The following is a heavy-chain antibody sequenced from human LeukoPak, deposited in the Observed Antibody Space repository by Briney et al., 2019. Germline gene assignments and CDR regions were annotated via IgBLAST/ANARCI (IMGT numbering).Heavy chain of an antibody. D-gene: IGHD3-3*01. CDR1: GFTVSSNY. Sequence: PGGSLRLSCAASGFTVSSNYMNWVRQAPGKGLEWVSLIYSGGSTYYADSVKGRFTISRDNSKNTLYLQMNSLRAEDTAVYYCAKDPPTYYDFWSGYYKGPNYWGQGTLVTVSS. V-gene: IGHV3-53*01. CDR2: IYSGGST. CDR3: AKDPPTYYDFWSGYYKGPNY. J-gene: IGHJ4*02.